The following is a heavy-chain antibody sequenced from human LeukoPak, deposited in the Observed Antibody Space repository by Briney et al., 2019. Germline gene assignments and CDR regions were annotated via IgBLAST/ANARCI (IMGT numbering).Heavy chain of an antibody. CDR1: GFTVSSNY. J-gene: IGHJ6*02. D-gene: IGHD1-26*01. V-gene: IGHV3-66*02. CDR2: TYCGGST. CDR3: ERFLVGASYYYYGMDV. Sequence: GGSLRLSCAASGFTVSSNYMSWVRQAPGKGLEWVSVTYCGGSTYYADSVKGRFTISRDNSKNTLYLQMNSLRAEDTAVYYCERFLVGASYYYYGMDVWGQGTTVTVSS.